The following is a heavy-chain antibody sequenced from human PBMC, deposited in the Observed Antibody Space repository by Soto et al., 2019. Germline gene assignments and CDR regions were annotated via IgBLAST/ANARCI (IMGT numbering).Heavy chain of an antibody. J-gene: IGHJ6*02. D-gene: IGHD3-10*01. CDR1: GFTFSSYA. CDR2: ISGSGGST. V-gene: IGHV3-23*01. Sequence: PGGSLRLSCAASGFTFSSYAMSWVRQAPGKGLEWVSAISGSGGSTYYADSVKGRFTISRDNSKNTLYLQMNSLRAEDTAVYYCAKPTRVRGVIIPDKTYYYGLDVWGQGTTVTVAS. CDR3: AKPTRVRGVIIPDKTYYYGLDV.